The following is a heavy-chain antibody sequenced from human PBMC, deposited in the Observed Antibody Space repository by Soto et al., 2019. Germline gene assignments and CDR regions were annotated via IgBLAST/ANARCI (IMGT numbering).Heavy chain of an antibody. V-gene: IGHV3-21*01. D-gene: IGHD6-13*01. CDR3: AREDSSSWSYGMDV. CDR1: GFTFSSYS. J-gene: IGHJ6*02. Sequence: GGSLRLSCAASGFTFSSYSMNWVRQAPGKGLEWVSSISSSSSYIYYADSVKGRFTISRDNAKNSLYLQMNSLRAEDTAVYYCAREDSSSWSYGMDVWGQGTTVTVSS. CDR2: ISSSSSYI.